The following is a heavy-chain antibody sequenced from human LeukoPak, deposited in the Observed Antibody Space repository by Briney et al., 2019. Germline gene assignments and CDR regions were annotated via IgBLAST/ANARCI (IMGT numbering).Heavy chain of an antibody. V-gene: IGHV1-69*13. J-gene: IGHJ6*02. CDR1: GGTFSSYA. D-gene: IGHD3-3*01. Sequence: ASVKVSCKASGGTFSSYAISWVRQAPGQGLEWMGGIIPIFGTANYAQKFQGRVTITADEFTSTAYMELSSLRSEDTAVYYCARGMRHRDFWSGYPSDYYYYGMDVWGQGTTVTVSS. CDR2: IIPIFGTA. CDR3: ARGMRHRDFWSGYPSDYYYYGMDV.